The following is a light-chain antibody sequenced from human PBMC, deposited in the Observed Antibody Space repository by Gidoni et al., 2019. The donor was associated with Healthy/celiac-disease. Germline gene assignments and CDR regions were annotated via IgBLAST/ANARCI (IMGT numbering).Light chain of an antibody. CDR1: SSDVGGYNY. J-gene: IGLJ3*02. CDR2: DVS. CDR3: SSYTSSSTPWV. Sequence: QSALTQPASVSGSPGQSLTLSCTGTSSDVGGYNYVSWYQQHPGKAPKLMIYDVSNRPSGFSKRFSGSKSGNTASRTIYGLKAEDEADYYCSSYTSSSTPWVFGGGTKLTVL. V-gene: IGLV2-14*01.